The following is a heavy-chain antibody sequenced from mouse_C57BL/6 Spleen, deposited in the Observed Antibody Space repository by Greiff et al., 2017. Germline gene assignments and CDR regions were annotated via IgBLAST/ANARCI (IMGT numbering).Heavy chain of an antibody. V-gene: IGHV1-69*01. D-gene: IGHD2-4*01. CDR2: IDPSDSYT. CDR3: ASSGDYDAAWFAY. J-gene: IGHJ3*01. Sequence: QVQLQQPGAELVMPGASVKLSCQASGYTFTSYWMHWVKQRPGQGLEWIGEIDPSDSYTNYNQTFKGKSTLTVDKSSSTAYMQLSSLTSEDSAVYYCASSGDYDAAWFAYWGQGTLVTVSA. CDR1: GYTFTSYW.